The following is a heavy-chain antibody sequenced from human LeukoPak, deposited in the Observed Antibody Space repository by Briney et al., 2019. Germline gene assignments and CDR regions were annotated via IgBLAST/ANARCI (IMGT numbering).Heavy chain of an antibody. J-gene: IGHJ4*02. Sequence: GGSLRLSCAASGFTFSSNGMHWVRQAPGKGLEWVAVIWYDGSNKYYADSVKGRFTISRDNSKNTLYLQMNSLRAEDTAVYYCARAYARDYPYYFDYWGQGTLVTVSS. CDR1: GFTFSSNG. D-gene: IGHD4-17*01. CDR2: IWYDGSNK. V-gene: IGHV3-33*01. CDR3: ARAYARDYPYYFDY.